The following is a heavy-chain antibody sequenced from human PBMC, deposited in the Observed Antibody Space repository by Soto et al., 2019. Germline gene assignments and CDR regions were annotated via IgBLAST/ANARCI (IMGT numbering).Heavy chain of an antibody. CDR2: ISAYNGNT. Sequence: ASVRVACKAAGYPFPSYGMRWVRQAHKQGLEWMGWISAYNGNTNYAQKVQGRVTMTTDTSTSTAYMELRSLRSDDTAVYYCARVVGSGSYYNQYNWFDPWGQGALVTVSS. D-gene: IGHD3-10*01. CDR3: ARVVGSGSYYNQYNWFDP. J-gene: IGHJ5*02. CDR1: GYPFPSYG. V-gene: IGHV1-18*01.